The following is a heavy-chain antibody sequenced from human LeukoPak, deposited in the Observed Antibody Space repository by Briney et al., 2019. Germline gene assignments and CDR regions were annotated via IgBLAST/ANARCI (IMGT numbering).Heavy chain of an antibody. V-gene: IGHV3-23*01. CDR1: GFTLSSYA. J-gene: IGHJ3*02. D-gene: IGHD6-19*01. CDR2: ISGRGGST. Sequence: PGGSLRLSCAASGFTLSSYAMNWVRQAPGRGLEWVSCISGRGGSTYYADSVKGRFTISRDNSKNTLYLQMNSLRADDTAVYYCAKGLVAGYRNAFDIWGQGTMATVSS. CDR3: AKGLVAGYRNAFDI.